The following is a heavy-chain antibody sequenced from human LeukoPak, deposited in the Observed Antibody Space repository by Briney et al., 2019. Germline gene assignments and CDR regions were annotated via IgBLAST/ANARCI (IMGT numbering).Heavy chain of an antibody. D-gene: IGHD6-13*01. V-gene: IGHV3-23*03. J-gene: IGHJ4*02. CDR1: GFTFSAYS. CDR3: AKGAYSSSWYGPNDY. CDR2: TYSGGNT. Sequence: GGSLRLSCAASGFTFSAYSMNWVRQAPGKGLEWVSVTYSGGNTYYADSVKGRFTISRDNSKNTLYLQMNSLRAEDTAVYYCAKGAYSSSWYGPNDYWGQGTLVTVSS.